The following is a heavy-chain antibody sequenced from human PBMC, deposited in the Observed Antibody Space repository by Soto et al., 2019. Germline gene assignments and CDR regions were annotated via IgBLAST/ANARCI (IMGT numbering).Heavy chain of an antibody. Sequence: ESGGGVVQPGRSLRLSCAASGFTFSSYGMHWVRQAPGKGLEWVAVIWYDGSNKYYADSVKGRFTISRDNSKNTLYLQMNSLRAEDTAVYYCAREGLLWFGQLRDYYYYGMDVWGQGTTVTVSS. CDR3: AREGLLWFGQLRDYYYYGMDV. D-gene: IGHD3-10*01. J-gene: IGHJ6*02. CDR2: IWYDGSNK. V-gene: IGHV3-33*01. CDR1: GFTFSSYG.